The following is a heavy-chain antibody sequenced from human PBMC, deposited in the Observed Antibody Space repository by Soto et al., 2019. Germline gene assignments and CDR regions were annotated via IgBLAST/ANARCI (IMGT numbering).Heavy chain of an antibody. D-gene: IGHD6-13*01. J-gene: IGHJ6*02. V-gene: IGHV3-74*01. CDR3: ARGTYSSSWYYYGMDV. CDR2: INSDGSST. Sequence: GGSLRLSCAASGFTFSSYWMHWVRQAPGKGLVWVSRINSDGSSTSYADSVKGRFTISRDNAKNTLYLQMNSLRAEDTAVYYCARGTYSSSWYYYGMDVWGQWTTVTVSS. CDR1: GFTFSSYW.